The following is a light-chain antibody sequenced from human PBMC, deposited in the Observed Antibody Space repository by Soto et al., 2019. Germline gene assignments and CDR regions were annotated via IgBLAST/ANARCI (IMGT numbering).Light chain of an antibody. Sequence: DIQMTQSPSSLSTSVGDRVTITCRASQGISTFLNWYQQKPGKAPRLLIYAASTLQSGVPSRFSGSGSGTDFTLTISSLQPEDVATYYCQKYNSATLTFGGGTKVDIK. J-gene: IGKJ4*01. CDR1: QGISTF. CDR3: QKYNSATLT. CDR2: AAS. V-gene: IGKV1-27*01.